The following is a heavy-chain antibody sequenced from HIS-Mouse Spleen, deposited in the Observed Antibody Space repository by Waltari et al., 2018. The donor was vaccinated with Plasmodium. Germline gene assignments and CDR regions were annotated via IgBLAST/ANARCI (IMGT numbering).Heavy chain of an antibody. V-gene: IGHV3-53*02. J-gene: IGHJ4*02. CDR1: GFTVSSNH. CDR3: ARAAIAWGSPYYFDY. CDR2: IYSGGST. Sequence: EVQLVETGGGLIQPGGSLSLSCAASGFTVSSNHMSWVRQAPGKGLEWVSVIYSGGSTYYADSVKGRFTISRDNSKNTLYLQMNSLRAEDTAVYYCARAAIAWGSPYYFDYWGQGTLVTVSS. D-gene: IGHD7-27*01.